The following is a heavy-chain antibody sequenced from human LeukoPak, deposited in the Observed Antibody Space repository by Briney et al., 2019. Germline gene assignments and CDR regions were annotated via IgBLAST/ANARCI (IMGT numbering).Heavy chain of an antibody. CDR2: IYSGGTT. CDR3: ARAPTLWFGEHD. CDR1: GLTVSDSY. D-gene: IGHD3-10*01. Sequence: PGGSLRLSCAASGLTVSDSYMSWVRQAPGKGLEWVAIIYSGGTTYYADSVKGRFTISRDNSKNTLYLQMNSLRAEDTAVYYCARAPTLWFGEHDWGQGTLVTVSS. J-gene: IGHJ4*02. V-gene: IGHV3-66*01.